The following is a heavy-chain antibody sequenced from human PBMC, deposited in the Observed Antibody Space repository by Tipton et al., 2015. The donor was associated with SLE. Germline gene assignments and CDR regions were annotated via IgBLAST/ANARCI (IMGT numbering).Heavy chain of an antibody. D-gene: IGHD6-6*01. CDR3: VRQARAARLEY. J-gene: IGHJ4*02. CDR1: GGSISGYY. Sequence: LRLSCTVSGGSISGYYWSWIRQPPGKGLEWIGSIYDGRGTYYNPSLRSRVAMSLDTSKTQFSLWLSSVTAADTAVYYCVRQARAARLEYWEQGTWVTVSS. CDR2: IYDGRGT. V-gene: IGHV4-59*04.